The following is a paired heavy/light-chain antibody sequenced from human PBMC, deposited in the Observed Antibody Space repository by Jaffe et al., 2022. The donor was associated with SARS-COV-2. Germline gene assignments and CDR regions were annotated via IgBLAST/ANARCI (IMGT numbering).Heavy chain of an antibody. CDR2: ISGSGAST. D-gene: IGHD2-2*02. CDR3: ARDGRKQWPLLYYLDF. V-gene: IGHV3-23*01. J-gene: IGHJ4*02. CDR1: GFTFSNYG. Sequence: EVQLLESGGGLVQPGGSLRLSCAAPGFTFSNYGMSWVRQAPGRGLEWVSGISGSGASTYYAASVKGRFTISRDNSKNILYLQMNSLRVEDTAIYYCARDGRKQWPLLYYLDFWGQGTLVTVSS.
Light chain of an antibody. CDR1: TSNIKNYD. CDR3: AAWDTSLSGGV. CDR2: EDT. J-gene: IGLJ2*01. Sequence: QSVLTQPPSASAAPGQKVTISCSGSTSNIKNYDVSWYHQVPGTAPKLLIYEDTKRPSGIPDRFSGTKSGASATLGITGLQTGDEGDYYCAAWDTSLSGGVFGGGTKLTVL. V-gene: IGLV1-51*02.